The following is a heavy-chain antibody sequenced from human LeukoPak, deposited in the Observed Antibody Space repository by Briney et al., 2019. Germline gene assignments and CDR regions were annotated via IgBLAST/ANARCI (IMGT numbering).Heavy chain of an antibody. Sequence: ASVKVSCKASGGTFSSYAISWVRQAPGQGLEWMGGIIPIFGTANYAQKFQGRVTITTDESTSTAHMELSSLRSEDTAVYYCARGDYYDSSGYYGDYWGQGTLVTVSS. J-gene: IGHJ4*02. CDR3: ARGDYYDSSGYYGDY. CDR1: GGTFSSYA. V-gene: IGHV1-69*05. CDR2: IIPIFGTA. D-gene: IGHD3-22*01.